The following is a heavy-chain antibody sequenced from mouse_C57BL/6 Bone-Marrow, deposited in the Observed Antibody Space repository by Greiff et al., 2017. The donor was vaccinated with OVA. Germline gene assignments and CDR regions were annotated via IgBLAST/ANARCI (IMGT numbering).Heavy chain of an antibody. J-gene: IGHJ3*01. CDR2: IHPNSGST. Sequence: VQLQQPGAELVKPGASVKLSCKASGYTFTSYWMHWVKQRPGQGLEWIGMIHPNSGSTNYNEKFKSKATLTVDKSSSTAYMQLSSLTSEDSAVYYCARRLRLRRFAYWGQGTLVTVSA. D-gene: IGHD3-2*02. CDR3: ARRLRLRRFAY. V-gene: IGHV1-64*01. CDR1: GYTFTSYW.